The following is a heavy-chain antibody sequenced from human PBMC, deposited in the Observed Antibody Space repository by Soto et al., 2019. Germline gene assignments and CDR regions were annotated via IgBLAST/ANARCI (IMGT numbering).Heavy chain of an antibody. D-gene: IGHD3-10*01. Sequence: PGGSLRLSCAASGFTFSSYAMSWVRQAPGKGLEWVSAISGSGGSTYYADSVKGRFTISRDNSKNTLYLQMNSLRAEDTAVYYCAKDRVTMVRGVIIPSGMDVWGQGTTVTGSS. CDR3: AKDRVTMVRGVIIPSGMDV. V-gene: IGHV3-23*01. CDR1: GFTFSSYA. J-gene: IGHJ6*02. CDR2: ISGSGGST.